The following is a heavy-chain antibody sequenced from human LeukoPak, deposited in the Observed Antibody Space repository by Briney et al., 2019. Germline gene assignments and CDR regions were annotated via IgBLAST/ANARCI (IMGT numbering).Heavy chain of an antibody. CDR3: ARDLDYGEKSEDY. J-gene: IGHJ4*02. V-gene: IGHV1-46*01. CDR2: INLSGGST. Sequence: GASVKVSCKASGFTFINXYMHWXRXAXGQGXEWLGIINLSGGSTHYPQKFQDRVTMTRDTSTSTVYMELSSLRSEDTAVYYCARDLDYGEKSEDYWGQGTLVTVSS. D-gene: IGHD4/OR15-4a*01. CDR1: GFTFINXY.